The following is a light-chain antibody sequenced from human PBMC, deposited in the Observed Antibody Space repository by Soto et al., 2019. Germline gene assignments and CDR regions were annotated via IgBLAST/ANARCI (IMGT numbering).Light chain of an antibody. Sequence: DIQMTRSPSFLSASVGDRVTITCRASQSISSYLNWYQQKPGKAPKLLIYAASSLQSGVPSRFSGSGSGTDFTLTISSLQPEDFATYYCQQSYSTPLTFGGGTKGDIK. CDR1: QSISSY. CDR2: AAS. V-gene: IGKV1-39*01. J-gene: IGKJ4*01. CDR3: QQSYSTPLT.